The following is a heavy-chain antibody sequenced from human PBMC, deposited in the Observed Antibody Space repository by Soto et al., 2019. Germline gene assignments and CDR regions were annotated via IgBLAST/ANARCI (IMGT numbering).Heavy chain of an antibody. CDR2: IIPIFGTA. CDR3: ASYYDSSGYSKIYYGMDV. D-gene: IGHD3-22*01. V-gene: IGHV1-69*13. CDR1: GYTFTSYD. Sequence: SVKVSCKASGYTFTSYDINWVRQAPGQGLEWMGGIIPIFGTANYAQKFQGRVTITADESTSTAYMELSSLRSEDTAVYYCASYYDSSGYSKIYYGMDVWGQGTTVTVSS. J-gene: IGHJ6*02.